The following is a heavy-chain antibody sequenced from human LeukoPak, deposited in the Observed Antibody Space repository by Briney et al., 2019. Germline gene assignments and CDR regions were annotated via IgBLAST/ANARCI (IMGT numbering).Heavy chain of an antibody. CDR3: AKDGQYSTSWSPFDY. D-gene: IGHD2-2*01. CDR2: TGSGGVTT. Sequence: GGSLRLSCAASGFTFTSYAMSWVRKAPGKGLKWAPATGSGGVTTYYADSVKGRFTIPRDNSKNTLYLQMNSLRADDTAVYYCAKDGQYSTSWSPFDYWGQGTLVTVSS. V-gene: IGHV3-23*01. J-gene: IGHJ4*02. CDR1: GFTFTSYA.